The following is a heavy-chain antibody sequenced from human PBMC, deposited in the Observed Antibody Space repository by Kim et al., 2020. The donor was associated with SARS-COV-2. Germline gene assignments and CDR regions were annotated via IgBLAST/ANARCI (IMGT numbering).Heavy chain of an antibody. CDR2: IYGDDDK. Sequence: SGPTLVKPTQTLTLTCTFSGFSLSTSGVGVGWIRQPPGKALEWLALIYGDDDKRYSPSLKSRVTITKDTSKNHVVLTMTNMDPVDTATYYCAHSPPVFLANWFDPWGRGTLVTVSS. CDR3: AHSPPVFLANWFDP. V-gene: IGHV2-5*02. CDR1: GFSLSTSGVG. J-gene: IGHJ5*02. D-gene: IGHD3-16*01.